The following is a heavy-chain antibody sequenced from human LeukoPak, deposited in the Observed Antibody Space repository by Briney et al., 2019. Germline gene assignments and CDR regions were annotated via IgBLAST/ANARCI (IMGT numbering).Heavy chain of an antibody. D-gene: IGHD6-19*01. Sequence: GASVKVSCKVSGYTLTELSMHWVRQAPGKGLEWMGGFDPEDGETIYAQKFQGRVTMTEDTSTDTAYMELSSLRSEDTAVYYCATVRQAVALLNYFDYWGQGTLVTVSS. CDR1: GYTLTELS. J-gene: IGHJ4*02. CDR3: ATVRQAVALLNYFDY. CDR2: FDPEDGET. V-gene: IGHV1-24*01.